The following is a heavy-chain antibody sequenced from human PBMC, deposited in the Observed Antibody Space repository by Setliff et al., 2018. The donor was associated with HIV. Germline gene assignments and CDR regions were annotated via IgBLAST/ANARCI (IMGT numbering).Heavy chain of an antibody. J-gene: IGHJ4*02. Sequence: SVKVSCKASGGTFSSYGINWVRQAPGQGLEWVGGVIPILETTNSAQRFQGRVTISADESTSTAYMELSSLTSEDTAMYFCAVFRGDDLEDYWGQGTLVTVSS. CDR3: AVFRGDDLEDY. CDR1: GGTFSSYG. CDR2: VIPILETT. D-gene: IGHD3-10*01. V-gene: IGHV1-69*13.